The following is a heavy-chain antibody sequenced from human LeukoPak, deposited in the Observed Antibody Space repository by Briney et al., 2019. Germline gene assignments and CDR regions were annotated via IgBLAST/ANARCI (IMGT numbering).Heavy chain of an antibody. CDR1: GYTFTSYG. D-gene: IGHD2-15*01. Sequence: GASVTVSCKASGYTFTSYGISWVRQAPGQGLEWMGWISAYNGNTNYAQKLQGRVTMTTDTSTSTAYMELRSLRSDDTAVYYCARVARASGGSCYDYWGQGTLVTVSS. J-gene: IGHJ4*02. CDR3: ARVARASGGSCYDY. V-gene: IGHV1-18*01. CDR2: ISAYNGNT.